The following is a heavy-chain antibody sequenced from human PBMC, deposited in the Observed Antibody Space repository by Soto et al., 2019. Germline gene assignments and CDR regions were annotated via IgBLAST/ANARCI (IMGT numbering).Heavy chain of an antibody. CDR1: GYTFTSYA. Sequence: ASVMVSCKASGYTFTSYAMHWVLQAPGQRLEWMGWINAGNGNTKYSQKFQGRVTITRDTSASTAYMELSSLRSEDTAVYYCAIEGDQGGEFDPYGQRTLVTVSS. J-gene: IGHJ5*02. D-gene: IGHD2-21*01. V-gene: IGHV1-3*01. CDR3: AIEGDQGGEFDP. CDR2: INAGNGNT.